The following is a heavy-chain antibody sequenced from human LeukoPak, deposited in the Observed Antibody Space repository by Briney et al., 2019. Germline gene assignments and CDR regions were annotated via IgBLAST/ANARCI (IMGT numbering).Heavy chain of an antibody. CDR3: ARDQSGEWELVSGWWFDP. CDR1: GYTFTSYY. D-gene: IGHD1-26*01. CDR2: INPSGGST. V-gene: IGHV1-46*01. J-gene: IGHJ5*02. Sequence: GASVKVSCKASGYTFTSYYMHWVRQAPGQGLEWMGIINPSGGSTSYAQKFQGRVTMTRDMSTSTDYMELSSLRSEDTAVYYRARDQSGEWELVSGWWFDPWGQGTLVTVSS.